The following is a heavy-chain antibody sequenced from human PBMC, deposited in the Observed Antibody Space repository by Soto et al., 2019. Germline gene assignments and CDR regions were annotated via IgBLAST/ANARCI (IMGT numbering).Heavy chain of an antibody. CDR2: INPFNPTGTST. CDR1: GYTFTNYY. J-gene: IGHJ4*02. V-gene: IGHV1-46*01. D-gene: IGHD6-13*01. CDR3: ARELAAADH. Sequence: QVQLVQSGAEVKKPGASVKISCRASGYTFTNYYIHWVRQAPGQGLEWLGLINPFNPTGTSTNYAQRFQGRVTLTMDTSTSTVYMELSGLRSEDTAMFYCARELAAADHWGQGTLVSVSS.